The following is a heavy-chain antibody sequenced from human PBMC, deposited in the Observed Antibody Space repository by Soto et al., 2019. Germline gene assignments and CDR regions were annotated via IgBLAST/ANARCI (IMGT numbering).Heavy chain of an antibody. J-gene: IGHJ3*02. CDR1: GYSFTSYW. V-gene: IGHV5-51*01. D-gene: IGHD3-22*01. Sequence: PGESLKISCKGSGYSFTSYWIGWVRQMPGKGLEWMGIIYPGDSDTRYSPSFQGQVTISADKSISTAYLQWSSLKASDTAMYYCATPYYYDSSGYEAAFDIWGQGTVVTVSS. CDR2: IYPGDSDT. CDR3: ATPYYYDSSGYEAAFDI.